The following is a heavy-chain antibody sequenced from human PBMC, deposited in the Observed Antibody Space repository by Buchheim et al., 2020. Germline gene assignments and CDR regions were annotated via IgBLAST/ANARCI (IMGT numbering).Heavy chain of an antibody. Sequence: QVQLVESGGGVVQPGRSLRLSCAASGFTFSSYGMHWVRQAPGKGLEWVAVVSSGGNNKYYVDSVMGRFTISRDNSKNTLYLQMNSLRAEDTAMYYWAKGPSYYYDSSGYPTLYYFDYWGQGTL. CDR3: AKGPSYYYDSSGYPTLYYFDY. CDR1: GFTFSSYG. CDR2: VSSGGNNK. D-gene: IGHD3-22*01. V-gene: IGHV3-30*18. J-gene: IGHJ4*02.